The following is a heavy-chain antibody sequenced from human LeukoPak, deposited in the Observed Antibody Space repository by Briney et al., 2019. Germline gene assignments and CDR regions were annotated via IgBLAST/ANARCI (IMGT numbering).Heavy chain of an antibody. Sequence: PGGSLRLSCAASGFRFSSYSMNWVRQAPGKGLEWVSYISHTGSTMSYADSVKGRYTISRDNARNSLHLQMNSLRAEDTAVYYCAKGGQFEVLLWFGESWGQGTLLTVSS. CDR1: GFRFSSYS. D-gene: IGHD3-10*01. CDR2: ISHTGSTM. CDR3: AKGGQFEVLLWFGES. V-gene: IGHV3-48*04. J-gene: IGHJ5*02.